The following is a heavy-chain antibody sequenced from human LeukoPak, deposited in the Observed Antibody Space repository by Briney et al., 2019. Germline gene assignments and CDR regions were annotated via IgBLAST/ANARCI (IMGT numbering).Heavy chain of an antibody. CDR2: IKQDGSKK. D-gene: IGHD1-26*01. Sequence: GGSLRLSCVASGFPFSGYWMTWVRQAPGKGLEWVANIKQDGSKKSYVDSVKGRFTISRDNAKNSLYLQMNSLRDEDTAVYYCASSGSYRFDYWGQGTLVTVSS. J-gene: IGHJ4*02. V-gene: IGHV3-7*01. CDR1: GFPFSGYW. CDR3: ASSGSYRFDY.